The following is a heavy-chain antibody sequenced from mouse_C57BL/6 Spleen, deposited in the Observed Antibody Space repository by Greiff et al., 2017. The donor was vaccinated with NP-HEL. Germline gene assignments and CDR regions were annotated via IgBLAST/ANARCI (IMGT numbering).Heavy chain of an antibody. CDR1: GYTFTSYW. V-gene: IGHV1-64*01. CDR2: IHPNSGST. Sequence: QVQLQQPGAELVKPGASVKLSCKASGYTFTSYWMHWVKQRPGQGLEWIGMIHPNSGSTNYNEKFKSKATLTVDKSSSTAYMQLSSLTFEDSAVYYCARGELLRYYFDYWGQGTTLTVSS. J-gene: IGHJ2*01. CDR3: ARGELLRYYFDY. D-gene: IGHD1-1*01.